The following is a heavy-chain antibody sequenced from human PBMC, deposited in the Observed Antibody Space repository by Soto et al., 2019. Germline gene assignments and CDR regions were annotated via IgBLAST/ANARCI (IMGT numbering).Heavy chain of an antibody. Sequence: SETLSLTCTVSGGSISSYYWSWIRQPPGKGLEWIGYIYNSGSTNYNPSLKSQVTISEATSKNQFSLKLSSVTAADTAVYYCARHGAKWELLHYFDYWGQGTLVTVSS. CDR1: GGSISSYY. CDR3: ARHGAKWELLHYFDY. J-gene: IGHJ4*02. D-gene: IGHD1-26*01. CDR2: IYNSGST. V-gene: IGHV4-59*08.